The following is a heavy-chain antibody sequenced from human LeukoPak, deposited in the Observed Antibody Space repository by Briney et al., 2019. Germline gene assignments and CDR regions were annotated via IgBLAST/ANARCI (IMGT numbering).Heavy chain of an antibody. D-gene: IGHD3-10*01. CDR3: TSIMYYYGSGSTIPDY. J-gene: IGHJ4*02. CDR2: IRSKAYGGTT. CDR1: GFTFGDYA. V-gene: IGHV3-49*04. Sequence: PGGSLRLSCTASGFTFGDYAMSWVRQAPGKGLEWVGFIRSKAYGGTTEYAASVKGRFTISRDDSKSIAYLQMNSLKTEDTAVYYCTSIMYYYGSGSTIPDYWGQGTLVTVSS.